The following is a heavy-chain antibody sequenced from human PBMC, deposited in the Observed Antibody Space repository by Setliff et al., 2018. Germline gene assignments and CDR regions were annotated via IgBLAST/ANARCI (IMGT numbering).Heavy chain of an antibody. Sequence: SVKVSCKASGYTFTAYDIHWMRQAPGQGLEWMGGTIPMFGSANYAQKFQGRVTIITSTSTVYMEVSSLRSEDTAVYYCARDRYYNSWSGTSITAPHDAFDIWGQGTMVTVSS. CDR3: ARDRYYNSWSGTSITAPHDAFDI. CDR1: GYTFTAYD. CDR2: TIPMFGSA. J-gene: IGHJ3*02. V-gene: IGHV1-69*05. D-gene: IGHD3-3*01.